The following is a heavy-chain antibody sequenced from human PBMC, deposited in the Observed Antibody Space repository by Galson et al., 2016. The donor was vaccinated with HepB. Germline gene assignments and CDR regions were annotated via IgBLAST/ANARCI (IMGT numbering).Heavy chain of an antibody. J-gene: IGHJ4*02. CDR3: ARSYLLGRGFGW. V-gene: IGHV6-1*01. D-gene: IGHD3-10*01. Sequence: CAISGDSVSNNNAGWYWIRQSPSRGLECLGRTFYRSNWQNDYAESVNSRISINADTAKNEFSLHLRSVTPEDTGVYYCARSYLLGRGFGWWGPGTPVPGSS. CDR2: TFYRSNWQN. CDR1: GDSVSNNNAG.